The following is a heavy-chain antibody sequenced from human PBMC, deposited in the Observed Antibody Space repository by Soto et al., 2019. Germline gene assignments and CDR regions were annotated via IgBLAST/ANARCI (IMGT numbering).Heavy chain of an antibody. J-gene: IGHJ4*02. CDR1: VGSLGSYH. V-gene: IGHV4-59*01. CDR2: IYYSGST. CDR3: ARVGTGTTDY. D-gene: IGHD1-7*01. Sequence: KPSGTLSLTCTVSVGSLGSYHLNWLRQPPGKGLEWIGYIYYSGSTNYNSSLKSRVTISVDTSKNQFSLKLSSVTAADTAVYYCARVGTGTTDYWGRGTLVTV.